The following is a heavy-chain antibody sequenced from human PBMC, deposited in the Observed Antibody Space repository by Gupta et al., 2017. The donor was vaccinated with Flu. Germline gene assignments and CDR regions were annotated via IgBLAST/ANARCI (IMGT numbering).Heavy chain of an antibody. V-gene: IGHV3-48*01. CDR1: S. D-gene: IGHD2-15*01. J-gene: IGHJ4*02. CDR3: ARELVVPGGRIPLDS. Sequence: SLNWVRQAPGKGLEWLSYISASSETIFYADSWKGRFIISRDNARNALYLQMNRLSAEDSAVYYCARELVVPGGRIPLDSWGQGTLVTVSS. CDR2: ISASSETI.